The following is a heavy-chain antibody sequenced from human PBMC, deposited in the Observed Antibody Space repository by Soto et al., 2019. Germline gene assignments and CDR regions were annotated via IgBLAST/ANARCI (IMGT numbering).Heavy chain of an antibody. D-gene: IGHD3-10*01. CDR1: GFSLSTSGVG. CDR3: AHGRYGSGAIIRWFDP. CDR2: IYWDDDK. V-gene: IGHV2-5*02. J-gene: IGHJ5*02. Sequence: QITLKESGPTLVKPTQTLTLTCTFSGFSLSTSGVGVGWIRQPPGKALEWLALIYWDDDKRYSPSLKSRLTITKDTSKNQVVLTMTNMDPVDTATYYCAHGRYGSGAIIRWFDPWGQGTLVTVSS.